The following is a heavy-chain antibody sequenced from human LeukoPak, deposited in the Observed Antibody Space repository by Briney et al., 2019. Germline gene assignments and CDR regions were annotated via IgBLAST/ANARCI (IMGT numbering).Heavy chain of an antibody. CDR3: ARLPDTAMVDGLDY. CDR1: GGSFSGYY. J-gene: IGHJ4*01. V-gene: IGHV4-34*01. Sequence: PSETLSLTCAVYGGSFSGYYWSWIRQPPGKGLEWIGEINHSGSTNYNPSLKSRVTISVDTSKNQFSLKLSSVTAADTAVYYCARLPDTAMVDGLDYWGHGTLVTVSS. CDR2: INHSGST. D-gene: IGHD5-18*01.